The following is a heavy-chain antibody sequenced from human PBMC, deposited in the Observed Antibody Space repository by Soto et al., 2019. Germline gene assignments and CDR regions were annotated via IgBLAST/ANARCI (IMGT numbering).Heavy chain of an antibody. J-gene: IGHJ5*02. V-gene: IGHV3-30-3*01. CDR1: GFTFSGYV. Sequence: LRLSCAASGFTFSGYVMHWVRQAPGKGLEWVAVISYDGSNVYYADSVKGRFTVSRDNSKNTLYLQMNSLRAEDTAVYYCARESTEGGLDPWGQGTLVTVSS. CDR2: ISYDGSNV. CDR3: ARESTEGGLDP.